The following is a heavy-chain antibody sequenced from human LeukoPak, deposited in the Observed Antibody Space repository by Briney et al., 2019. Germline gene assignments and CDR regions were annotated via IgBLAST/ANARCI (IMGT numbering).Heavy chain of an antibody. Sequence: ASVKVSCKASGYTFTGCFIHYVRQAPGQGLEWMGWIDPNSDNIRYSETFKDRVTMTRDTSTNTAYMELRWLRSDDTAVYYCARSAYNYGYVYFDHWGQGTLVIVSS. J-gene: IGHJ4*02. CDR3: ARSAYNYGYVYFDH. CDR2: IDPNSDNI. V-gene: IGHV1-2*02. CDR1: GYTFTGCF. D-gene: IGHD5-18*01.